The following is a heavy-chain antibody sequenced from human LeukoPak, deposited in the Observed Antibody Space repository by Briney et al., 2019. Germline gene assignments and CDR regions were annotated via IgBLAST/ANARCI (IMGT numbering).Heavy chain of an antibody. CDR1: GYIFTSYG. D-gene: IGHD3-22*01. V-gene: IGHV1-8*02. Sequence: GASVKVSCKASGYIFTSYGISWVRQATGQGLEWMGWMNPNSGNTGYAQKFQGRVTMTRNTSISTAYMELSSLRSEDTAVYYCARPDYYDSSGDPGFDPWGQGTLVTVSS. CDR2: MNPNSGNT. J-gene: IGHJ5*02. CDR3: ARPDYYDSSGDPGFDP.